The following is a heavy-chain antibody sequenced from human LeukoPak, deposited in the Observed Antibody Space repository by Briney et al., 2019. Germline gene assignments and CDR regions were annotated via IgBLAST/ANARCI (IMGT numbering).Heavy chain of an antibody. J-gene: IGHJ4*02. V-gene: IGHV3-11*01. CDR2: ISSSGSTI. Sequence: GGSLRLSCAASGFTFSDYYMSWIRQAPGKGLEWVSYISSSGSTIYYADSVKGRFTISRGNAKNSLYLQMNSLRAEDTAVYYCAKDRYSYGEIDYWGQGTLVTVSS. CDR1: GFTFSDYY. D-gene: IGHD5-18*01. CDR3: AKDRYSYGEIDY.